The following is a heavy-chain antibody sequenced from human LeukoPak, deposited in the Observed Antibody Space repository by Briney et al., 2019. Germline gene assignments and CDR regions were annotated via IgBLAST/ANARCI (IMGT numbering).Heavy chain of an antibody. J-gene: IGHJ5*02. D-gene: IGHD6-6*01. Sequence: SETLSLTCTVSGGSISSYYWSWIRQPPGKGLEWIGEINHSGSTNYNPSLKSRVTISVDTSKNQFSLKLSSVTAADTAVYYCARNGDSSSSSGWFDPWGQGTLVTVSS. CDR1: GGSISSYY. CDR2: INHSGST. V-gene: IGHV4-34*01. CDR3: ARNGDSSSSSGWFDP.